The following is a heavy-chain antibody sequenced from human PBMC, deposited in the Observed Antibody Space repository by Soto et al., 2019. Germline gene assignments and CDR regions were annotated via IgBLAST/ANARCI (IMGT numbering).Heavy chain of an antibody. J-gene: IGHJ5*02. CDR1: GGSISSSSYY. CDR3: ASFSSMSSERWFDP. CDR2: IYYSGST. D-gene: IGHD6-13*01. V-gene: IGHV4-39*01. Sequence: PSETLSLTCTVSGGSISSSSYYWGWIRQPPGKGLEWIGSIYYSGSTYYNPSLKSQVTISVDTSKNQFSLKLSSVTAADTAVYYCASFSSMSSERWFDPWGQGTLVTVSS.